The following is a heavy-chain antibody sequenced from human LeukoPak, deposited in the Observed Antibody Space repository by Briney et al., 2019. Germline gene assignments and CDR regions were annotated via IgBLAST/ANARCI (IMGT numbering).Heavy chain of an antibody. CDR1: GFTFNHFW. J-gene: IGHJ4*02. CDR3: VREDGYCSGGNCYSYFDS. D-gene: IGHD2-15*01. Sequence: GGSLRLSCAASGFTFNHFWMSWIRQAPGKGLEWVAYIKKTGSETYYVDSVKGRFTITRDNTRNSLFLQMYSLRAEDTAVYFCVREDGYCSGGNCYSYFDSWGQGTLVTVSA. CDR2: IKKTGSET. V-gene: IGHV3-7*01.